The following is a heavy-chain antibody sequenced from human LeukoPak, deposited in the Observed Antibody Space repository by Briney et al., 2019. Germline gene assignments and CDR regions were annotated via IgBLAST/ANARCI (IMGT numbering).Heavy chain of an antibody. J-gene: IGHJ2*01. Sequence: SETLSLTCTVSGGSIRNYYWTWIRQPPGKGLEWIGSIFYTGSTNWNPSLKSRVTISLDTYNNHFSLKLTSATAVDTAFYYCARVGGDCGGDCSQYWYFDLWGHGTLVSVSS. D-gene: IGHD2-21*02. CDR1: GGSIRNYY. CDR2: IFYTGST. CDR3: ARVGGDCGGDCSQYWYFDL. V-gene: IGHV4-59*01.